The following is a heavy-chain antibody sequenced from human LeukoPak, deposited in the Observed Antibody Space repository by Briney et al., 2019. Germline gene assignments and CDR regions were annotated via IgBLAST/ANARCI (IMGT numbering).Heavy chain of an antibody. Sequence: SETLSLTCTVSGYSISSGYYWGWIRQPPGKGLEWIGSIYHSGSTYYNPSLKSRVTISVDTSKNQFSLKPSSVTAADTAVYYCAGDFRASAGRYYYYMDVWGKGTTVTVSS. V-gene: IGHV4-38-2*02. CDR2: IYHSGST. CDR3: AGDFRASAGRYYYYMDV. J-gene: IGHJ6*03. D-gene: IGHD6-13*01. CDR1: GYSISSGYY.